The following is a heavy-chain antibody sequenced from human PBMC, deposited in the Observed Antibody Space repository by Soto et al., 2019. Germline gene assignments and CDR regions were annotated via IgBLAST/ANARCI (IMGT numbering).Heavy chain of an antibody. CDR1: GYTFTSYA. D-gene: IGHD3-10*01. V-gene: IGHV1-3*01. CDR2: INAGNGNT. Sequence: ASVKVSCKASGYTFTSYAMHWVRQAPGQRLEWMGWINAGNGNTKYSQKFQGRVTITRDTSASTAYMELSSLRSEDTAVYYCARDREILWFGELSYFDYWGQGTLVTVS. CDR3: ARDREILWFGELSYFDY. J-gene: IGHJ4*02.